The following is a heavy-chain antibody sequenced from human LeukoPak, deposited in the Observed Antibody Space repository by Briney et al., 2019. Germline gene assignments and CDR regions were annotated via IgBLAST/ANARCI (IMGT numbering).Heavy chain of an antibody. Sequence: GESLKISCKGSGYSFTSYWIGWVRQMPGKGLEWMGIIYPGDSDTRYSPSFQGQVTISADKSISTAYLQWSSLKASDTAIYYCARREVGVAAGVAFGVWGQGTMVTVAS. CDR1: GYSFTSYW. CDR2: IYPGDSDT. V-gene: IGHV5-51*01. J-gene: IGHJ3*01. CDR3: ARREVGVAAGVAFGV. D-gene: IGHD1-26*01.